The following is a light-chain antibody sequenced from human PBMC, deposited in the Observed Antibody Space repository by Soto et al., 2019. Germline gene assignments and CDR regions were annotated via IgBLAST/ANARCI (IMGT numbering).Light chain of an antibody. J-gene: IGLJ1*01. CDR3: QSYDSSLSVLYV. Sequence: QPVLTQPPSVSGAPRQRVTISCTGSSSNIGAGYEVHWFQQLPGTAPKLLIYGNTNRPSGVPDRFSGSKSDTSASLAITGLQTEEEADYYCQSYDSSLSVLYVFGTGTKLTVL. V-gene: IGLV1-40*01. CDR2: GNT. CDR1: SSNIGAGYE.